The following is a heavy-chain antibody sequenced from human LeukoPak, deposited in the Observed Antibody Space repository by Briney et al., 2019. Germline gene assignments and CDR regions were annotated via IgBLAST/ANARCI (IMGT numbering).Heavy chain of an antibody. CDR2: ISYDGSNK. CDR3: AKDRFRDIVVVTATLDY. Sequence: GGSLRLSCAASGFTFSSYGMHWVRQAPGKGLEWVAVISYDGSNKYYADSVKGRFTISRDNSKNTLYLQMNSLRAEDTAVYYCAKDRFRDIVVVTATLDYWGQGTLVTVSS. CDR1: GFTFSSYG. J-gene: IGHJ4*02. D-gene: IGHD2-21*02. V-gene: IGHV3-30*18.